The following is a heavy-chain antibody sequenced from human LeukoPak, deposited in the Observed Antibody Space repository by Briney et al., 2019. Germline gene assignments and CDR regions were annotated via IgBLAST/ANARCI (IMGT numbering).Heavy chain of an antibody. CDR2: ISGGGGST. CDR3: ARSPAAINSYFDP. J-gene: IGHJ5*02. D-gene: IGHD2-2*01. CDR1: GFTFSSYA. V-gene: IGHV3-23*01. Sequence: GGSLRLSCAASGFTFSSYAMNWVRQAPGKGLEWVSVISGGGGSTYYADSVKGRFTISRDNSKNTLYLQMNSLRADDTAVHYCARSPAAINSYFDPWGQGTLVTVSS.